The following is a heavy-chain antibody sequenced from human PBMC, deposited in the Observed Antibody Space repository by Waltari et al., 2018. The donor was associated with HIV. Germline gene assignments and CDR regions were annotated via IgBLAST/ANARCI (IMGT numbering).Heavy chain of an antibody. J-gene: IGHJ5*01. Sequence: QVQLVESGGGVVQPGKSLRLACAASGFTFREYAMHWVGQAPGKGLEWVTVISSDGGNQYYADSVKGRFTISRDNSKKTLSLEMNSLKIEDTAMYYCAKDAYGGHPKNWFDSWGQGILVTVSS. CDR3: AKDAYGGHPKNWFDS. V-gene: IGHV3-30*18. CDR1: GFTFREYA. CDR2: ISSDGGNQ. D-gene: IGHD3-10*01.